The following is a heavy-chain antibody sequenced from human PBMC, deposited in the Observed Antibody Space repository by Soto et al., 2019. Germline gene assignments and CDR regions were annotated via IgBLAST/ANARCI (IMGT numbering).Heavy chain of an antibody. V-gene: IGHV4-30-2*01. CDR2: IYHSGST. CDR1: GGSISSGGDS. J-gene: IGHJ4*02. D-gene: IGHD5-12*01. Sequence: QLQLQESGSGLVKPSQTLSLTCAVSGGSISSGGDSWSRIRHPPGKGLEWIGYIYHSGSTYYNPSLKSRVTISVDRSKNQFSLKLSSVTAADTAVYYCVAGGGLPRYYWGQGTLVTVSS. CDR3: VAGGGLPRYY.